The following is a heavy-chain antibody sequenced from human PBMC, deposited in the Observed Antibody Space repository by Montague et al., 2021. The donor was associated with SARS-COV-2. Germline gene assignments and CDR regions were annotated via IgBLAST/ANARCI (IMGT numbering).Heavy chain of an antibody. CDR3: ARDVVAAPGTFDC. CDR2: VYDSGST. Sequence: SETLSLTCTVSGDSISYFYWSWIRQPAGKGLEWIGRVYDSGSTNYNPSLNSRVAMSVDTPKKQFSLRLSPVTAADTAVYYCARDVVAAPGTFDCWGQGTLVTVSS. D-gene: IGHD6-13*01. V-gene: IGHV4-4*07. J-gene: IGHJ4*02. CDR1: GDSISYFY.